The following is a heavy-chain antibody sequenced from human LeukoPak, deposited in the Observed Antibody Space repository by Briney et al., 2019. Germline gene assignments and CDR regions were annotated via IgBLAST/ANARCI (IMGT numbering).Heavy chain of an antibody. Sequence: GGSLRLSCAASGFTFSDYYMSWIRQAPGKGLEWVSYISSSSSTIYYADSVKGRFTISRDNAKNSLYLQMNSLRAEDTAVYYCARHREYDFWSGYSYSFDYWGQGTLVTVSS. J-gene: IGHJ4*02. CDR3: ARHREYDFWSGYSYSFDY. V-gene: IGHV3-11*01. CDR2: ISSSSSTI. D-gene: IGHD3-3*01. CDR1: GFTFSDYY.